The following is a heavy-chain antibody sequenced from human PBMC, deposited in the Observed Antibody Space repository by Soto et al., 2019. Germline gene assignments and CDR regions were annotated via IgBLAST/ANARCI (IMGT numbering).Heavy chain of an antibody. CDR2: INPSGGST. V-gene: IGHV1-46*03. J-gene: IGHJ5*02. CDR3: ARDQGNIRNWLDP. Sequence: QVQLVQAGAEVKTPGASVKVSCKASGYTLTSYYMHWVRQAPGQGLEWMGIINPSGGSTSYAQKFQGRVTMSRDTSTSTVYMELSSLRSEDTAVYYCARDQGNIRNWLDPWGQGTLVTVSS. CDR1: GYTLTSYY.